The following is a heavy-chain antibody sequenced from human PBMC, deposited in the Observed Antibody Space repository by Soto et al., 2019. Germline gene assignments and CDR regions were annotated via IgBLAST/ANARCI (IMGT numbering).Heavy chain of an antibody. CDR1: GYDVSNNRAA. CDR2: AYYRSEWFH. D-gene: IGHD1-1*01. CDR3: ARDTGTYTEYFRF. J-gene: IGHJ1*01. V-gene: IGHV6-1*01. Sequence: PSQTLSLTCAISGYDVSNNRAAWNWIRQSPSRGREWLGRAYYRSEWFHDFATCMEGRMTIKPDTSKNQVSLQLNFVTPEDSAIYFCARDTGTYTEYFRFWGQGTPVTVSS.